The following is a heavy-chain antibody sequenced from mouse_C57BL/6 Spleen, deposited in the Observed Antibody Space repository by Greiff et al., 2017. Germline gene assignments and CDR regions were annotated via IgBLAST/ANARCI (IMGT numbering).Heavy chain of an antibody. J-gene: IGHJ2*01. CDR2: IYPGDGDT. Sequence: QVQLQQSGAELVKPGASVKISCKASGYAFSSYWMNWVKQRPGKGLEWIGQIYPGDGDTNYNGKFKGQATLTADKSSSTAYMQLSSLTSEDSAVYFCARCSTTVVHFDYWGQGTTLTVSS. V-gene: IGHV1-80*01. CDR3: ARCSTTVVHFDY. CDR1: GYAFSSYW. D-gene: IGHD1-1*01.